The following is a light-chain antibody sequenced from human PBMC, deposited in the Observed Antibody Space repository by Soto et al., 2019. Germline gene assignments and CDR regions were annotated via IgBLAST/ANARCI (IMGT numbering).Light chain of an antibody. J-gene: IGKJ1*01. CDR3: QQYGSSPWT. Sequence: EIVLTQSPGTLSLSPGERATLSCRASQSVSSNYLAWYQQKTGQTPRLLIYIASNRAPGIPDRFSGSGSGTHFTFTISRVEAEDFAVYYCQQYGSSPWTFGQGTKVEIK. V-gene: IGKV3-20*01. CDR2: IAS. CDR1: QSVSSNY.